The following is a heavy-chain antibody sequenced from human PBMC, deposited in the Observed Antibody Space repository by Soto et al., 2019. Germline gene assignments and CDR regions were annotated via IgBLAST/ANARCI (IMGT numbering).Heavy chain of an antibody. CDR1: GYTFSDFD. D-gene: IGHD3-16*01. CDR2: MNAKSGDT. V-gene: IGHV1-8*01. CDR3: ARGNPFNYAGFDV. J-gene: IGHJ6*02. Sequence: QAHLEQSGAEVKRPGASVKVSCKASGYTFSDFDINWLRQASGQGPEWMGWMNAKSGDTFFAQRFQGKFNLARETPLSTAYMEVGSLTSGGSAMYFCARGNPFNYAGFDVWGQGNTVAVSS.